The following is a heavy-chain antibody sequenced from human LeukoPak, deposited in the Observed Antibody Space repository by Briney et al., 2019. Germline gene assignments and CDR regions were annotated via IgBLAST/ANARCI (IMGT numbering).Heavy chain of an antibody. D-gene: IGHD2-21*02. CDR2: ISYDGSNK. CDR3: ARAGLAYCGGDCSGLDY. J-gene: IGHJ4*02. Sequence: PGGSLRLSCAASGFTFSSYAMHWVRQAPGKGLEWVAVISYDGSNKYYADSVKGRFTISRDNSKNTLYLQMNSLRAEDTAVYYCARAGLAYCGGDCSGLDYWGQGTLVTVPS. V-gene: IGHV3-30*04. CDR1: GFTFSSYA.